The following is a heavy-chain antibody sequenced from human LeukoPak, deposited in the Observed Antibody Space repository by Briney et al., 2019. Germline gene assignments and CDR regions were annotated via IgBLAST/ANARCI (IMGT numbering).Heavy chain of an antibody. D-gene: IGHD2-8*01. V-gene: IGHV3-48*03. J-gene: IGHJ4*02. Sequence: GGSLRLSCAASGFNFGRYEMNWVRQAPGKGLEWISYIGTIISTTFYADSVKGRFTISRDNAKNSHFLQMNSLRVEDAALYYCARGFRNGPFDCWGQGTLVTVSS. CDR3: ARGFRNGPFDC. CDR1: GFNFGRYE. CDR2: IGTIISTT.